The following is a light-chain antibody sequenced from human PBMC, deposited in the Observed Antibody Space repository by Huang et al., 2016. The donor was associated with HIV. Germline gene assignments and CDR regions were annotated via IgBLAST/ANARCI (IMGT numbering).Light chain of an antibody. V-gene: IGKV4-1*01. CDR1: QSVLYSSNNKNY. J-gene: IGKJ4*01. Sequence: DIVMTQSPDSLAVSLGERATINCKSSQSVLYSSNNKNYFAWYQQKPGQPPKRLIYWASTRESGVPDRFSGSGSGTDFTLTISSLQAEDVAVYYCQQYYSTPLTFGGGTKVEIK. CDR2: WAS. CDR3: QQYYSTPLT.